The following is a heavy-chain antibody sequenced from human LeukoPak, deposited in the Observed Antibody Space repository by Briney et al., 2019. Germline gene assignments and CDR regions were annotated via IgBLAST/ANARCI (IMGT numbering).Heavy chain of an antibody. CDR2: ISSNGGST. CDR3: ARDSDTTPFDI. Sequence: GGSLRLSCAASGFAVSGNYMSWVRQAPGKGLEYVSAISSNGGSTYYANSVKGRFTISRDNSKNTLYLQMGSLRAEDMAVYYCARDSDTTPFDIWGQGTMVTVSS. V-gene: IGHV3-64*01. CDR1: GFAVSGNY. J-gene: IGHJ3*02. D-gene: IGHD5-18*01.